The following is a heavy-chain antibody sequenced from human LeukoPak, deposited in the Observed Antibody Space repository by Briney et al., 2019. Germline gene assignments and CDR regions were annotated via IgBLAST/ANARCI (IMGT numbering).Heavy chain of an antibody. CDR3: ARGAVGGYCSSTSCYGGEYFQH. Sequence: ASVTVSCKASGYTFTSYGISWVRQAPGQGLEWMGWISAYNGNTNYAQKLQGRVTMTTDTSTSTAYMELRSLRSDDTAVYYCARGAVGGYCSSTSCYGGEYFQHWGQGTLVTVSS. CDR1: GYTFTSYG. D-gene: IGHD2-2*01. CDR2: ISAYNGNT. V-gene: IGHV1-18*01. J-gene: IGHJ1*01.